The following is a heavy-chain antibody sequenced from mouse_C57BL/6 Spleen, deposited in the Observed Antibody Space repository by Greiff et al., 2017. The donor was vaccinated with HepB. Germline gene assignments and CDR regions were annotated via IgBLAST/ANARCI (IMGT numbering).Heavy chain of an antibody. CDR1: GFTFSDYG. V-gene: IGHV5-17*01. CDR3: AIFYGYYAMGY. J-gene: IGHJ4*01. Sequence: EVKLVESGGGLVKPGGSLKLSCAASGFTFSDYGMHWVRQAPEKGLEWVAYISSGSSTIYYADTVKGRFTISRDNAKNTLFLQITSLRSEDTAMYYCAIFYGYYAMGYWGQGTSVTVSS. CDR2: ISSGSSTI. D-gene: IGHD1-1*02.